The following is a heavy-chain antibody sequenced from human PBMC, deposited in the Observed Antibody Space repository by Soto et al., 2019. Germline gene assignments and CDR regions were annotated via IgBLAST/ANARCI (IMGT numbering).Heavy chain of an antibody. J-gene: IGHJ6*02. Sequence: GGSLRLSCAASGFTFSDYYMSWIRQAPGKGLEWVSYISSSSSYTNYADSVKGRFTISRDNAKNSLYLQMNSLRAEDTAVYYCARGPYTARNYYYGMDVWGQGTTVTVSS. CDR3: ARGPYTARNYYYGMDV. CDR1: GFTFSDYY. V-gene: IGHV3-11*06. D-gene: IGHD5-18*01. CDR2: ISSSSSYT.